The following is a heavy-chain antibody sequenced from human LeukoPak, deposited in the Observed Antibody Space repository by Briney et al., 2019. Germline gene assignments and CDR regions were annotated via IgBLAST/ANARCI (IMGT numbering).Heavy chain of an antibody. D-gene: IGHD2-8*01. J-gene: IGHJ5*02. CDR3: AGVVYWFDP. CDR1: GGALSRGGYH. CDR2: IYYSGNT. Sequence: SQTLSLTCAVFGGALSRGGYHWTWVRQHPGKGLEWIGYIYYSGNTYYNPSLKSRVTMSVDTSKNQFSLKLSSVTAADTAVYFCAGVVYWFDPWGQGTLVTVSS. V-gene: IGHV4-31*11.